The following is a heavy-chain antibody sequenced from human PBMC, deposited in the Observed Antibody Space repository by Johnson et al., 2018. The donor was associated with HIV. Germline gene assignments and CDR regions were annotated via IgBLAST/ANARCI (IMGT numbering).Heavy chain of an antibody. D-gene: IGHD2-21*01. CDR1: GFTFSSYA. Sequence: QEQLVESGGGVVQPGRSLRLSCAASGFTFSSYAMHWVRQAPGKGLEWVAVISYDGSNKYYADSVTGRFTIPRDNSKNTLYLQMNSLRAEDTAVYYCARGGHAVVAKPFGAFDIWGQGTMVTVSS. V-gene: IGHV3-30-3*01. CDR3: ARGGHAVVAKPFGAFDI. J-gene: IGHJ3*02. CDR2: ISYDGSNK.